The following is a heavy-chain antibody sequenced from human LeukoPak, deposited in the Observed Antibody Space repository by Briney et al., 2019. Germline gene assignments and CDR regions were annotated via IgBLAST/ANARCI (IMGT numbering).Heavy chain of an antibody. CDR2: INPSGGST. J-gene: IGHJ4*02. Sequence: GASVKVSCKASGYTFTSYYMHWVRQAPGQGLEWMGIINPSGGSTSYAQKFQGRVTMTRDMSTSTVYMELSSLRSDDTAVYYCARGGYDILFDYWGQGTLVTVSS. CDR1: GYTFTSYY. V-gene: IGHV1-46*01. CDR3: ARGGYDILFDY. D-gene: IGHD3-9*01.